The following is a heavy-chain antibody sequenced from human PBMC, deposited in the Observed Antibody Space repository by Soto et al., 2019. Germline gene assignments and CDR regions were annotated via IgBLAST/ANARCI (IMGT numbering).Heavy chain of an antibody. CDR1: GFTFSSYA. Sequence: GGSLRLSCAASGFTFSSYAMHWVRQAPGKGLEWVAVISYDGSNKYYADSVKGRFTISRDNSKNTLYLQMNSLRAEDTAVYYCARESHSSITLIVLVIPNWFDPWGQGTLVTAPQ. J-gene: IGHJ5*02. CDR3: ARESHSSITLIVLVIPNWFDP. CDR2: ISYDGSNK. V-gene: IGHV3-30-3*01. D-gene: IGHD3-22*01.